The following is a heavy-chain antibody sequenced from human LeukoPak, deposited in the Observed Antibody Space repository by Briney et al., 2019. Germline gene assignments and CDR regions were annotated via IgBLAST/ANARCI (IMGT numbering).Heavy chain of an antibody. CDR2: IGGSGGST. D-gene: IGHD1-7*01. CDR3: AKKKRELRGFDY. Sequence: GGSLRLSCAASGFAFNGFWMSWVRQAPGKGLEWVSVIGGSGGSTYYADSAKGRFTISRDNSKNTLYLQMSSLRAEDTAVYYCAKKKRELRGFDYWGQGTLVTVSS. V-gene: IGHV3-23*01. J-gene: IGHJ4*02. CDR1: GFAFNGFW.